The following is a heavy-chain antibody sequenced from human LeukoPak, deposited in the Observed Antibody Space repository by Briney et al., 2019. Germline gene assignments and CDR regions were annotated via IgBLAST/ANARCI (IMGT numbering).Heavy chain of an antibody. D-gene: IGHD3-10*01. V-gene: IGHV3-11*06. CDR2: ISSSSSYT. J-gene: IGHJ5*02. Sequence: KPGGSLRLSCAASGFTFSDYYMSWIRQAPGKGLEWVSYISSSSSYTDYADSVKGRFTISRDNAKNSLYLQMNSLRADDTAVYYCASGGILWFGETWGQGTLVTVSS. CDR1: GFTFSDYY. CDR3: ASGGILWFGET.